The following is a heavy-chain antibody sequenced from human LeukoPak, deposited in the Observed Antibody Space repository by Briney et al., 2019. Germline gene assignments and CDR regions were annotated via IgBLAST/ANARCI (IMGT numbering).Heavy chain of an antibody. J-gene: IGHJ4*02. CDR3: AKGSTSLFDY. CDR2: ISGGGGST. D-gene: IGHD2-2*01. V-gene: IGHV3-23*01. Sequence: GGSLRLSCAASGFTFSSYAMSWVRQAPGKGLEWVSGISGGGGSTYYADSVKGRFTISRDNSKNTLYLQMNSLRAEDTAVYYCAKGSTSLFDYWGQGTLVTVSS. CDR1: GFTFSSYA.